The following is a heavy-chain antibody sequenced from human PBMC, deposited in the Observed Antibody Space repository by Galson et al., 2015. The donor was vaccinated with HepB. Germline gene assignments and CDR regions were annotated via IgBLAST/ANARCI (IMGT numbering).Heavy chain of an antibody. Sequence: SLRLSCAASGFTFSSYWMHWVRQAPGKGLVWFSRINSDGSSTSYADSVKGRFTISRDNAKNTLYLQMNSLRAEDTAVYYCARESYGRYSSSSGSNNWFDPWGQGTLVTVSS. J-gene: IGHJ5*02. V-gene: IGHV3-74*01. CDR2: INSDGSST. CDR1: GFTFSSYW. CDR3: ARESYGRYSSSSGSNNWFDP. D-gene: IGHD6-6*01.